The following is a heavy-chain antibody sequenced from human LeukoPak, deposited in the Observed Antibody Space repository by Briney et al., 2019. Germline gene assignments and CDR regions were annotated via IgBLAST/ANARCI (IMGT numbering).Heavy chain of an antibody. J-gene: IGHJ6*03. CDR3: ARAKVGRAYYYYYYMDV. CDR2: INTNTGNP. Sequence: ASVKVFCKASGYTFTSYAMNWVRQAPGQGLEWMGWINTNTGNPTYAQGFTGRFVFSLDTSVSTAYLQISSLKAEDTAVYYCARAKVGRAYYYYYYMDVWGKGATVTVSS. V-gene: IGHV7-4-1*02. CDR1: GYTFTSYA. D-gene: IGHD1-26*01.